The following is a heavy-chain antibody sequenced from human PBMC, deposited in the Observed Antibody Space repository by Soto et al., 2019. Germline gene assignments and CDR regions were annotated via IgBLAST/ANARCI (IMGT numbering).Heavy chain of an antibody. CDR2: ISSSSSTI. CDR1: GFTFSSYS. CDR3: ARANYYGSPGDFDY. D-gene: IGHD3-10*01. J-gene: IGHJ4*02. Sequence: EVQLVESGGGLVQPGGSLRLSCAASGFTFSSYSMNWVRQAPGKGLEWVSYISSSSSTIYYADSVKGRFTISRDNAKNSLYLQMNRRRAEDTAVYYCARANYYGSPGDFDYWGQGALVTVSS. V-gene: IGHV3-48*01.